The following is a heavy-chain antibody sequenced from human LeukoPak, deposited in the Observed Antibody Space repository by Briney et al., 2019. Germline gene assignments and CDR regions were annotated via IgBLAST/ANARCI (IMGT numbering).Heavy chain of an antibody. CDR3: ARSFSKWFYDAFDI. V-gene: IGHV3-23*01. J-gene: IGHJ3*02. CDR1: GFTFSSYS. CDR2: ISGSGGST. Sequence: GGSLRLSCAASGFTFSSYSMNWVRQAPGKGLEWVSAISGSGGSTYYADSVKGRFTISRDNSKNMLYLQMNSLRAEDTAVYYCARSFSKWFYDAFDIWGLGTMVTVSS. D-gene: IGHD3-22*01.